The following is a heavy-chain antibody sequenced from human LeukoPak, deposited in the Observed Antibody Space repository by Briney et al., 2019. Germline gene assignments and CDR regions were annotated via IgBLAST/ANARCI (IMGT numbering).Heavy chain of an antibody. J-gene: IGHJ4*02. V-gene: IGHV3-33*01. D-gene: IGHD6-19*01. CDR3: ARVGSGWGLDY. Sequence: GGSLRLSCAASGFTFSIYGMLWVRQAPGKGLEWVAIIWNDGSNKYYADSVKGRFTISRDNSKNTLYLQMNGLRAEDTAVYYCARVGSGWGLDYWGQGTLVTVSS. CDR2: IWNDGSNK. CDR1: GFTFSIYG.